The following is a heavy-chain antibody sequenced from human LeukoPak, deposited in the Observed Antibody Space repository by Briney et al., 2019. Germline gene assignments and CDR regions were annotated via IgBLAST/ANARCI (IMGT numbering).Heavy chain of an antibody. Sequence: SETLSLTCTVSGGSISSYYWSWIRQPAGKGLEWIGRIYTSGSTNYNPSLKSRVTMSVDTSKNQFSLKLSSVTAADTAVYYRARGPSAAAGSYWYFDLWGRGTLVTVSS. CDR3: ARGPSAAAGSYWYFDL. J-gene: IGHJ2*01. CDR2: IYTSGST. CDR1: GGSISSYY. D-gene: IGHD6-13*01. V-gene: IGHV4-4*07.